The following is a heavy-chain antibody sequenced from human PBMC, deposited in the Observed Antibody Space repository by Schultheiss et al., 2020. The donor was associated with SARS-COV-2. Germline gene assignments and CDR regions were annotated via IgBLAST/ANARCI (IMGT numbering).Heavy chain of an antibody. D-gene: IGHD3-22*01. V-gene: IGHV5-10-1*01. J-gene: IGHJ5*02. CDR2: IDPSDSYT. Sequence: GGSLRLSCKGSGYSFTSYWIGWVRQMPGKGLEWMGRIDPSDSYTNYSPSFQGHVTISADKSISTAYLQWSSLKASDTAMYYCATTRKTYYDSSGYYGESWGQGTLVTVSS. CDR3: ATTRKTYYDSSGYYGES. CDR1: GYSFTSYW.